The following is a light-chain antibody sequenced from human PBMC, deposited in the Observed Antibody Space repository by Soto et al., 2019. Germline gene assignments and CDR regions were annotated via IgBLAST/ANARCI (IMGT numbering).Light chain of an antibody. J-gene: IGKJ1*01. CDR1: QTISSW. CDR3: QQYNSYSGT. Sequence: DIQMTQSPSTLSGSVGDRVTITCRASQTISSWLAWYQQKPGKAPKLLIYKTSTLESGVPSRFSGSGSGTEFILTISSLQPDDFATYYCQQYNSYSGTFGQGTKVDI. CDR2: KTS. V-gene: IGKV1-5*03.